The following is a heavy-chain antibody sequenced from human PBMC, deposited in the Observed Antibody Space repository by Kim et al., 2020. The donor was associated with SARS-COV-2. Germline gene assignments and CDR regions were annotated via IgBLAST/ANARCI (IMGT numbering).Heavy chain of an antibody. CDR1: GFNFNSNS. Sequence: GGSLRLSCAASGFNFNSNSTNWVRQAPGKGLEWVSSINSDSTYIYYADSVKGRFTISRDNAKNSLYLQMNSLRAEDTAVYYCARGGEATYGDYDYWGRGTLVTVSS. J-gene: IGHJ4*02. V-gene: IGHV3-21*01. CDR3: ARGGEATYGDYDY. D-gene: IGHD4-17*01. CDR2: INSDSTYI.